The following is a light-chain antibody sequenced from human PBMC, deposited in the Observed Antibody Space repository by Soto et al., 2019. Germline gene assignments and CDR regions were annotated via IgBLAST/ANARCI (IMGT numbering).Light chain of an antibody. J-gene: IGLJ1*01. CDR3: ASYDSNLSGSRV. CDR1: SSNIGAGYD. CDR2: GNS. Sequence: QSVLTQPPSVSGAPGQRVTISCTGSSSNIGAGYDVHWYQQLPGTAPKLLIYGNSNRPSGVPDRFSGSKSGTSASLAITGPQAEDDSDYYCASYDSNLSGSRVFGTGTEVTVL. V-gene: IGLV1-40*01.